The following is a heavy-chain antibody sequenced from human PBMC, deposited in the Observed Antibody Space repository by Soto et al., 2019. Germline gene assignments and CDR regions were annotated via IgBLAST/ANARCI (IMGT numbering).Heavy chain of an antibody. CDR2: ISSSGSTI. CDR3: ARQYCTTAVCHDAFDI. V-gene: IGHV3-11*01. D-gene: IGHD2-8*01. CDR1: GFTFSNYY. J-gene: IGHJ3*02. Sequence: WGSLTLSCAASGFTFSNYYMSWIRQAPGKGLEWVSYISSSGSTIYYADSVKGRFTISRDNAKNSLYLQMNSLRAEDTAVYYCARQYCTTAVCHDAFDIWGQGTMVTVSS.